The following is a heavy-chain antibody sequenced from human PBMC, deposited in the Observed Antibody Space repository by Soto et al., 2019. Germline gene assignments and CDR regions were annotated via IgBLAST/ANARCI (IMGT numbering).Heavy chain of an antibody. CDR1: GFTFISYS. CDR2: ISSSSSTI. Sequence: GGSLRHSCASSGFTFISYSMNWVRQAPGKGLEWASYISSSSSTIYYADSVKGRFTISRDNAKNSLYLQMNSLRDEDTAVYYCARESRFLEWLSLNWFDPWGQGTLVTVSS. V-gene: IGHV3-48*02. CDR3: ARESRFLEWLSLNWFDP. J-gene: IGHJ5*02. D-gene: IGHD3-3*01.